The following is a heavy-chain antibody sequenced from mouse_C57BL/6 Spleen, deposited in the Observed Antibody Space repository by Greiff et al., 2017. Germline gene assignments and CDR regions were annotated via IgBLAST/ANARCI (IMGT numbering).Heavy chain of an antibody. V-gene: IGHV1-81*01. CDR3: ARGIYYDPDYYAMDY. CDR2: LYPRSGNT. J-gene: IGHJ4*01. CDR1: GYTFTSYG. Sequence: VQLQESGAELARPGASVKLSCKASGYTFTSYGISWVKQRTGQGLEWLGELYPRSGNTYYNEKFKGKATLTADKSSSTSYMELRSLTSDDSAVYSCARGIYYDPDYYAMDYWGQGTSVTVSS. D-gene: IGHD2-4*01.